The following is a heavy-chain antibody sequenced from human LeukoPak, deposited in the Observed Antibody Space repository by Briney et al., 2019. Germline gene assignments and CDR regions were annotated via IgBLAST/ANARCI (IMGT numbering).Heavy chain of an antibody. Sequence: PGGSLRLSCAASGFTFSSYSMNWVRQAPGKGLEWVSSISSSSSYIYYADSVKGRFTISRDNAKNSLYLQMNSLRAEDTAVYYCARLEMATMSAFDIWGQGTMVTVSS. J-gene: IGHJ3*02. V-gene: IGHV3-21*01. CDR1: GFTFSSYS. CDR3: ARLEMATMSAFDI. CDR2: ISSSSSYI. D-gene: IGHD5-24*01.